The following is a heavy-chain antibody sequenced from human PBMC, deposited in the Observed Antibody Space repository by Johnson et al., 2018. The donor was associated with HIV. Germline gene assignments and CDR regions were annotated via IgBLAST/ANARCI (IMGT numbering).Heavy chain of an antibody. CDR3: ARGRASWELYDAFEI. V-gene: IGHV3-30*02. D-gene: IGHD1-26*01. Sequence: QVQLVESGGGVVQPGGSLRLSCAASGFTFSSYGMHWVRQAPGKGLEWVAFIRYDGSNEYYADSVKGRFTISRDNSKNTLYLQMSSLRAGDTAVYYCARGRASWELYDAFEIWGQGTMVIVSS. CDR2: IRYDGSNE. CDR1: GFTFSSYG. J-gene: IGHJ3*02.